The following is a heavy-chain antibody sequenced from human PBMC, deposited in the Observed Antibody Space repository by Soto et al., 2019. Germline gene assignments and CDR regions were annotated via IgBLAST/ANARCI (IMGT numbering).Heavy chain of an antibody. Sequence: GGSLRLSCAASGFTFSSYGMHWVRQAPGKGLEWVAVIWYDGSNKYYADSVKGRFTISRDNSKNTLYLQMNSLRAEDTAVYYCARDNYYGSGSYPTYYYYYGMDVWGQGTTVTVSS. CDR1: GFTFSSYG. V-gene: IGHV3-33*01. D-gene: IGHD3-10*01. J-gene: IGHJ6*02. CDR2: IWYDGSNK. CDR3: ARDNYYGSGSYPTYYYYYGMDV.